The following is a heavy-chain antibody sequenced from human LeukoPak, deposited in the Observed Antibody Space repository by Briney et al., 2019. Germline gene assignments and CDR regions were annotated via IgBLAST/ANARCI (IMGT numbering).Heavy chain of an antibody. CDR3: ANSQIK. Sequence: GGSLRLSCAASGFTFSDYAMSWVRQAPGKGLEWVSTITFNGGNTYYAESVKGWFTISRDNSKSTVDLQMNSLRVEDTAVYYCANSQIKWGQGTLVTVSS. V-gene: IGHV3-23*01. CDR2: ITFNGGNT. J-gene: IGHJ4*02. D-gene: IGHD5-24*01. CDR1: GFTFSDYA.